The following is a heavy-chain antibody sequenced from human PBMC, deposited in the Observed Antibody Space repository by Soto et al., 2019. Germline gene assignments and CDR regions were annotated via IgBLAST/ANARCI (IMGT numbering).Heavy chain of an antibody. CDR3: ARTPPSSWYSIGYSYSMDV. J-gene: IGHJ6*03. Sequence: GGSLRLSCAASGFTFSSYDMHWVRQATGKGLEWVSAIGTAGDTYYPGSVKGRFTISRENAKNSLYLQMNSLRAGDTAVYYCARTPPSSWYSIGYSYSMDVWGTGPTVTLSS. CDR1: GFTFSSYD. CDR2: IGTAGDT. V-gene: IGHV3-13*01. D-gene: IGHD6-13*01.